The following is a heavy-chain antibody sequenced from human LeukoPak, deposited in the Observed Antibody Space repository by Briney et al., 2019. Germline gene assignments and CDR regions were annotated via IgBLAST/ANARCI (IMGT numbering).Heavy chain of an antibody. V-gene: IGHV3-66*02. CDR1: GFTVITNY. Sequence: GGSLRLSCAVSGFTVITNYMSWVRQAPGKGLEWVAVIHRGGTSHYADSVRGRFTISRDNCKNTLYLQMNSLRVEDTAVYYCARDDGEYSSCWYSWFDSWGQGTLVTVSS. D-gene: IGHD6-19*01. CDR2: IHRGGTS. CDR3: ARDDGEYSSCWYSWFDS. J-gene: IGHJ5*01.